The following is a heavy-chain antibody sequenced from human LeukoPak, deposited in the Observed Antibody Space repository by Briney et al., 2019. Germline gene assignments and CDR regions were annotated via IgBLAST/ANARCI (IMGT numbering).Heavy chain of an antibody. V-gene: IGHV4-59*01. CDR2: IYYSGST. Sequence: SETLSHTCTVSGGSISSCYWSWIRQPPGKGLEWIGYIYYSGSTNYNPSLKSRVTISVDTSKNQFSLRLSSVTAADTAVYYCARRRGDYRGKPFDYWGQGTLVTVSS. CDR1: GGSISSCY. CDR3: ARRRGDYRGKPFDY. J-gene: IGHJ4*02. D-gene: IGHD4-17*01.